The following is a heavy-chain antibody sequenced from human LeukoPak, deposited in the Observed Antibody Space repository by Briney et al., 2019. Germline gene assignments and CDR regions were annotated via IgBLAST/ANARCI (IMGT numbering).Heavy chain of an antibody. V-gene: IGHV4-34*01. CDR3: ARLSGYAYYYYYYMDV. J-gene: IGHJ6*03. Sequence: PSETLSLTCGIYDGSFIGYHWSWIRQPPGKGLEWIGSIYYSGSTYYNPSLKSRVTISVDTSKNQFSLKLSSVTAADTAVYYCARLSGYAYYYYYYMDVWGKGTTVTVSS. CDR2: IYYSGST. CDR1: DGSFIGYH. D-gene: IGHD2-8*01.